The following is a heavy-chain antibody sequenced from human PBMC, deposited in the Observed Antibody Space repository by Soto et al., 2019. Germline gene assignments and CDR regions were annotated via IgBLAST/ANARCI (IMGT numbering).Heavy chain of an antibody. J-gene: IGHJ6*03. CDR3: ARERGAYNNYYYYMDV. CDR1: GYTFTSYD. V-gene: IGHV1-8*01. D-gene: IGHD3-16*01. CDR2: MNPNSGNT. Sequence: ASVKVSCKASGYTFTSYDINWVRQATGQGLEWMGWMNPNSGNTGYAQKFQGRVTMTRNTSISTAYMELSSLRSEDTAVYYCARERGAYNNYYYYMDVWGKGTTVTVSS.